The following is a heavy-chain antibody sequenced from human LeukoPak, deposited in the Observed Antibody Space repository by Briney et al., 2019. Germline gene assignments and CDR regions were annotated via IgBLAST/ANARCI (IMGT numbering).Heavy chain of an antibody. V-gene: IGHV4-61*02. Sequence: SQTLSLSCNVSGGSISSGTHYWTWVRQPVGRGLVGLGRIFTSGSPTYNSSLKSRLTISLDKSKHQFSLTLTSVTAADTAVCYCARRWNYKDAFDIWGQGTMVTVSS. D-gene: IGHD1-7*01. J-gene: IGHJ3*02. CDR1: GGSISSGTHY. CDR3: ARRWNYKDAFDI. CDR2: IFTSGSP.